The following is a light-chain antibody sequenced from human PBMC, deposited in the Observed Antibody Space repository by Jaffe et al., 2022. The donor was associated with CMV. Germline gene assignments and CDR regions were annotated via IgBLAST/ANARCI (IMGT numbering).Light chain of an antibody. V-gene: IGLV1-44*01. CDR1: SSNIGSNT. J-gene: IGLJ1*01. CDR3: AAWDDSVNGYV. Sequence: QSVVTQPPSASGTPGQRVTISCSGSSSNIGSNTVNWYQQLPGTAPKVLIYSNNERPSGVPGRFSGSKSGTSASLAISGLQSEDEADYYCAAWDDSVNGYVFGTGTEVTVL. CDR2: SNN.